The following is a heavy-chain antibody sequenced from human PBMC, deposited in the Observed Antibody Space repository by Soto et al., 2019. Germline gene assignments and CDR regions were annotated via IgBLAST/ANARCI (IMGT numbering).Heavy chain of an antibody. CDR2: IIPISGTT. Sequence: SVKVSCKASGGTFSTHAIIWVRQAPGRGLEWMGGIIPISGTTYYTQKFQGRVTITADEPTSTAFMELSSLKSEDTAVFYCARSHSTTPVAVAGPDYYFGLWGRGTLVTVSS. V-gene: IGHV1-69*13. D-gene: IGHD6-19*01. CDR1: GGTFSTHA. CDR3: ARSHSTTPVAVAGPDYYFGL. J-gene: IGHJ4*02.